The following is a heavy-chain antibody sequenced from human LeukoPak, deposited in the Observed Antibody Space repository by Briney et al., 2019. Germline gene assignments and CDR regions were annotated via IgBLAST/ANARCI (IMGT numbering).Heavy chain of an antibody. CDR1: GGSISSYY. J-gene: IGHJ3*01. D-gene: IGHD2-2*01. CDR3: APCTTNCYGWFHV. Sequence: SETLSLTCTVSGGSISSYYWSWIRQPPGKGLEWIGYISNSGSTNYNPSLKSRVTISVDKSKNQFSLKLTSVTAADTAVYYCAPCTTNCYGWFHVWGQGTMVTVSS. V-gene: IGHV4-59*03. CDR2: ISNSGST.